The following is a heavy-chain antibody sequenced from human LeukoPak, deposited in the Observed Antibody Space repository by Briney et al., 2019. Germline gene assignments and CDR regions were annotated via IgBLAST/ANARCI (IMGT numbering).Heavy chain of an antibody. CDR1: GFTLNDHY. CDR3: ARGMVTALDY. J-gene: IGHJ4*02. D-gene: IGHD2-21*02. CDR2: TRNKAYSYTT. Sequence: HGGSLRLSCAASGFTLNDHYMDWVRQAPGKGLEWVGRTRNKAYSYTTEYAASVKGKFTISRDDSKNSLYLQMNSLKAEDTAVYYCARGMVTALDYWGQGTLVTVSS. V-gene: IGHV3-72*01.